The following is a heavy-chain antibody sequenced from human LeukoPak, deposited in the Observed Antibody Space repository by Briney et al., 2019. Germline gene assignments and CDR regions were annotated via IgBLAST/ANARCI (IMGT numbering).Heavy chain of an antibody. CDR1: GFTFSSYS. Sequence: PAGSVRLSCAASGFTFSSYSMFWVRQAPGKGLEWVSYISGSSNYINHADSVKGRFTVSRDNAKNSLYLQMNSLRDEDTAVYYCARYWAATASYLDNWGQGILVTVSS. CDR2: ISGSSNYI. V-gene: IGHV3-21*05. J-gene: IGHJ4*02. CDR3: ARYWAATASYLDN. D-gene: IGHD2-21*02.